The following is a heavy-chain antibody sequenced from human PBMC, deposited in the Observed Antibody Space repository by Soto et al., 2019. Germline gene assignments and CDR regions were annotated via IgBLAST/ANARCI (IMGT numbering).Heavy chain of an antibody. Sequence: LRLSCAASGFTFNTYSMNWVRQAPGKGLEWVSFISSRNSFIYYADSVRGRFTISRDNAKNSVFLQMNSLRVEDTAVYYCARDPAGSTRPYYYGMDVWGQGTTVTVSS. CDR1: GFTFNTYS. J-gene: IGHJ6*02. CDR2: ISSRNSFI. V-gene: IGHV3-21*01. CDR3: ARDPAGSTRPYYYGMDV. D-gene: IGHD2-2*01.